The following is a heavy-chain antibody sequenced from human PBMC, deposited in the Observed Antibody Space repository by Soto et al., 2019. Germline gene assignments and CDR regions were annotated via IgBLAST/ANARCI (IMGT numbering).Heavy chain of an antibody. V-gene: IGHV4-61*08. CDR1: GGSVSSCGYY. D-gene: IGHD3-3*01. Sequence: SETLSLTCTVSGGSVSSCGYYWSWIRQPPGKGLEWIGYIYYSGNTNYNPSLKSRLTISVDMSKNQFSLNLSSVTAADTAVYYCARNDIFRLGWFGWFDPWGQGTLVTVSS. CDR2: IYYSGNT. J-gene: IGHJ5*02. CDR3: ARNDIFRLGWFGWFDP.